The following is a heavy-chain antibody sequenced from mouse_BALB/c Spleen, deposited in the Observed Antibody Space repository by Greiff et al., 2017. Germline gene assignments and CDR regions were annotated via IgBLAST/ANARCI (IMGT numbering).Heavy chain of an antibody. V-gene: IGHV5-6-5*01. CDR1: GSTLIAFP. CDR2: ISSGGST. Sequence: DVKLLESGGGLVNPGGSLNPSCSASGSTLIAFPLFWVSQIPEKRLEWVASISSGGSTYYPDSVKGRFTISRDNARNILYLQMSSLRSEDTAMYYCARGRGYYDYDWFAYWGQGTLVTVSA. CDR3: ARGRGYYDYDWFAY. D-gene: IGHD2-4*01. J-gene: IGHJ3*01.